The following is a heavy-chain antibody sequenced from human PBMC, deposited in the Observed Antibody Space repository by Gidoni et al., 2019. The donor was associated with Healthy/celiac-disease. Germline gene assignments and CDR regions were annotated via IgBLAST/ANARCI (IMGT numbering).Heavy chain of an antibody. V-gene: IGHV1-69*06. Sequence: QVQLVQSGAEVKKPGSSVKVSCKASGGTFSSYAISWVRQAPGQGLEWMGGIIPIFGTANYAQKFQGRVTITADKSTSTAYMELSSLRSEDTAVYYCASSDSSGYYYVGYYGMDVWGQGTTVTVSS. CDR1: GGTFSSYA. CDR2: IIPIFGTA. J-gene: IGHJ6*02. D-gene: IGHD3-22*01. CDR3: ASSDSSGYYYVGYYGMDV.